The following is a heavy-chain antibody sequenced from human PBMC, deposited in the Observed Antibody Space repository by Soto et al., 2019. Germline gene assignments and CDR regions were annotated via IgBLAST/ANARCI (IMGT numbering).Heavy chain of an antibody. CDR2: ISGSGGST. J-gene: IGHJ6*02. D-gene: IGHD5-12*01. Sequence: SGGSMRLSCAASGFTFSSYARSWVRQAPGKGLEWVSAISGSGGSTYYADSVKGRFTISRDNSKNTLYLQMNSLRAEDTAVYYCAKTRGHSGYGTRIIYYYYGMDVWGQGTTVTVSS. V-gene: IGHV3-23*01. CDR3: AKTRGHSGYGTRIIYYYYGMDV. CDR1: GFTFSSYA.